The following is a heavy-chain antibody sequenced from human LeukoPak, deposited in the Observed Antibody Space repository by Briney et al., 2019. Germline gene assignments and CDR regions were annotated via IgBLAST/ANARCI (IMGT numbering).Heavy chain of an antibody. CDR1: GGTFSSYA. V-gene: IGHV1-18*01. CDR2: ISAYNGNT. J-gene: IGHJ4*02. D-gene: IGHD6-19*01. Sequence: ASVKVSCKASGGTFSSYAISWVRQAPGQGLEWMGWISAYNGNTNYAQKLQGRVTVTTDTSTSTAYMELRSLRSDDTAVYYCARDRGSGWFVYWGQGTLVTVSS. CDR3: ARDRGSGWFVY.